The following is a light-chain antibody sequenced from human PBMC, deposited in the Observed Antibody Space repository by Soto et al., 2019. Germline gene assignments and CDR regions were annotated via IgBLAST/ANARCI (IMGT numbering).Light chain of an antibody. CDR2: DAS. J-gene: IGKJ1*01. CDR1: QSISSW. Sequence: DIQMTQSPSTLSASVGDRVTITCRASQSISSWLAWYQQKPGKAPKLLIYDASSLESGVPSRFSGSGSGTEFTLTISGLQSEDFAVYYCHQYSIWRTFGQGTKVEIK. V-gene: IGKV1-5*01. CDR3: HQYSIWRT.